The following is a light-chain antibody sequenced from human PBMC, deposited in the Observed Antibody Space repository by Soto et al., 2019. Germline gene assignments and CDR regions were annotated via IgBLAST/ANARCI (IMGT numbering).Light chain of an antibody. V-gene: IGKV3-20*01. CDR3: QQYGSSPVA. CDR1: QSVSSSY. CDR2: GAS. Sequence: EIVLTQSPGTLSLSPGERATLSCRASQSVSSSYLAWYQQKPGQAPRLLIYGASSRATGIPDRFSGSGSGTDFTLTISRLEPEGFAVYYCQQYGSSPVAFGQGTKLEIK. J-gene: IGKJ2*01.